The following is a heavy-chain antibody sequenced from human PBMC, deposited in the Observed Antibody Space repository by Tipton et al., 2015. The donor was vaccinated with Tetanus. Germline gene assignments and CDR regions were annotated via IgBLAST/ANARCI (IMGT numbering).Heavy chain of an antibody. CDR3: ARHLTYTYTSRYFDY. Sequence: TLSLTCTVSGGSVRSGDYSWNWIRQPPGKGLEWLAYVSYSGSTSYSPSLKSRVTMSVDTSRNQFSLNLTSVTAADTAVYYCARHLTYTYTSRYFDYWGLGTLVTVSS. J-gene: IGHJ4*02. CDR2: VSYSGST. D-gene: IGHD5-18*01. CDR1: GGSVRSGDYS. V-gene: IGHV4-61*08.